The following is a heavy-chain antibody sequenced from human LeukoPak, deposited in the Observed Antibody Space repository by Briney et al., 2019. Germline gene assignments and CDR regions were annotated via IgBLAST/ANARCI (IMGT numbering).Heavy chain of an antibody. CDR1: GFTFSAYS. CDR2: IGISSGNT. Sequence: PGGSLRLSCAASGFTFSAYSMNWVRQAPGKGLEWISYIGISSGNTKYADSVKGRFTISGDKAKNSLYLQMNSLRVEDTAVYYCARDYKCAFDNWGQGTLVTVSS. V-gene: IGHV3-48*01. D-gene: IGHD1-1*01. J-gene: IGHJ4*02. CDR3: ARDYKCAFDN.